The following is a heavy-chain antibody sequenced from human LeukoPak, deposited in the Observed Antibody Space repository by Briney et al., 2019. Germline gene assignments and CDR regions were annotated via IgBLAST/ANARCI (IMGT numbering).Heavy chain of an antibody. CDR3: ARGDSRGSITMVRGVIINSVGMDV. Sequence: GGSLRLSCAASGFTFSSYDMHWVRQATGEGLEWVSAIGTAGDPYYPGSVKGRFTISRENAKNSLYLQMNSLRAGDTAVYYCARGDSRGSITMVRGVIINSVGMDVWGKGTTVTVSS. V-gene: IGHV3-13*05. CDR2: IGTAGDP. D-gene: IGHD3-10*01. CDR1: GFTFSSYD. J-gene: IGHJ6*04.